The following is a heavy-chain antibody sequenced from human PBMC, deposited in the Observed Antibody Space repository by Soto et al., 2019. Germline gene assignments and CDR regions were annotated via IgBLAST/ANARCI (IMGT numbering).Heavy chain of an antibody. CDR1: GGSISSYY. CDR3: ARVVKSHLYSVLRWFDP. Sequence: SETLSLTCTVSGGSISSYYWSWIRQPPGKGLEWIGYIYYSGSTNYNPSLKSRVTISVDTSKNQFSLKLSSVTAADTAVYYCARVVKSHLYSVLRWFDPWGQGTLVTVSS. V-gene: IGHV4-59*01. D-gene: IGHD2-21*01. J-gene: IGHJ5*02. CDR2: IYYSGST.